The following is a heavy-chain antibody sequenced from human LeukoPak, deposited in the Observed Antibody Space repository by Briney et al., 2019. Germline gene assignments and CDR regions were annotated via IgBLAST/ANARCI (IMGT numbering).Heavy chain of an antibody. D-gene: IGHD1/OR15-1a*01. J-gene: IGHJ3*02. CDR3: AKHQQRLSDDAFDI. CDR1: GSSFTSYW. CDR2: IYPGDSAT. Sequence: GESLNISCKGSGSSFTSYWIGGVRQMPGKGLKWTGIIYPGDSATRSNPSFQGQSTTSAAMSITPAYLKWGSLKASDTAIYYGAKHQQRLSDDAFDICGEGTMCTVSS. V-gene: IGHV5-51*01.